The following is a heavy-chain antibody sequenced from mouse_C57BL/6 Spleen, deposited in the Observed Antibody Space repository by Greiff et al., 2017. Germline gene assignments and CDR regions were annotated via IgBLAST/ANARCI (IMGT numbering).Heavy chain of an antibody. CDR3: ARDRVYYDYDWFAY. CDR2: ISDGGSYT. V-gene: IGHV5-4*01. Sequence: EVQVVESGGGLVKPGGSLKLSCAASGFTFSSYAMSWVRQTPEKRLEWVATISDGGSYTYYPDNVKGRFTISRDNSKNNLYLQMSRLKSEDTAMYYCARDRVYYDYDWFAYWGQGTLVTVSA. J-gene: IGHJ3*01. CDR1: GFTFSSYA. D-gene: IGHD2-4*01.